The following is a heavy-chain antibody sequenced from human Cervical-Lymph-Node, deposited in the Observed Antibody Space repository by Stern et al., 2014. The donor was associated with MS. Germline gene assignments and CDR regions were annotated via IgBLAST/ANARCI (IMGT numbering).Heavy chain of an antibody. CDR2: ITPVLGTT. J-gene: IGHJ4*02. D-gene: IGHD1-26*01. CDR1: GDTFSSYA. CDR3: ARGGGLVGYFDY. Sequence: QMVHAGAEVKKPGSSVKVSCKASGDTFSSYAINWVRQVHGQGLEWMGGITPVLGTTNYAQKFQGRVTITADKSTNTAYMELMTLRSEDTAVYYCARGGGLVGYFDYWGQGTLVSVSS. V-gene: IGHV1-69*06.